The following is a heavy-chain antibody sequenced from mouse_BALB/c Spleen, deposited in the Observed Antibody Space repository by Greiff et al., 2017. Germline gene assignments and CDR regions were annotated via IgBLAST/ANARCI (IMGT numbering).Heavy chain of an antibody. Sequence: QVQLQQPGAELVKPGASVKLSCKASGYTFTSYYMYWVKQRPGQGLEWIGNINPYYGSTSYNLKFKGKATLTVDKSSSTAYMQLNSLTSEDSAVYYCARCLTTGYFDVWGAGTTVTVSS. V-gene: IGHV1-53*01. CDR1: GYTFTSYY. CDR2: INPYYGST. J-gene: IGHJ1*01. D-gene: IGHD6-1*01. CDR3: ARCLTTGYFDV.